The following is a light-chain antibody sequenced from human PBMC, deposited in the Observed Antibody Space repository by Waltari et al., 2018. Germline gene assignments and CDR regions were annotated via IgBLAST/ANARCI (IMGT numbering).Light chain of an antibody. CDR2: GAS. V-gene: IGKV3-20*01. CDR1: QSVTNNY. CDR3: QQYGTSLST. Sequence: EIVLTQSPGTLSLSPGERATLSCMASQSVTNNYLAWYQQKRGQAPRGLIYGASSRASGVPDRFSGSGYGTDFTLTISRLEPEDFAVYYCQQYGTSLSTFGQGTRVEIK. J-gene: IGKJ1*01.